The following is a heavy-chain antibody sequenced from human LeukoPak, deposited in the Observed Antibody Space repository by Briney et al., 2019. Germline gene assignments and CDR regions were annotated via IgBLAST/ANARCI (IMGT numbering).Heavy chain of an antibody. CDR1: GYTFTGYY. V-gene: IGHV1-8*02. Sequence: ASVKVSCKASGYTFTGYYMHWVRQATGQGLEWMGWMNPNSGNTGYAQKFQGRVTMTRNTSISTAYMELSSLRSEDTAVYYCARGGAAAAHDAFDIWGQGTMVTVSS. D-gene: IGHD6-13*01. CDR3: ARGGAAAAHDAFDI. CDR2: MNPNSGNT. J-gene: IGHJ3*02.